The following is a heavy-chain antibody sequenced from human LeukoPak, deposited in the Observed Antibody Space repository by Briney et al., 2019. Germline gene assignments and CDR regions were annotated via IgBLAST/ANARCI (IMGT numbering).Heavy chain of an antibody. CDR3: AKDISGDDASVFDY. V-gene: IGHV3-43*02. J-gene: IGHJ4*02. CDR1: GFTSDDYA. CDR2: ISGDGGST. D-gene: IGHD4-17*01. Sequence: GGSLRLSCAASGFTSDDYAMHWVRQAPGKGLEWVSLISGDGGSTDYADSVKGRFTISRDNSKNSLYLQMNSLRTEDTALYYCAKDISGDDASVFDYWGQGTLVTVSS.